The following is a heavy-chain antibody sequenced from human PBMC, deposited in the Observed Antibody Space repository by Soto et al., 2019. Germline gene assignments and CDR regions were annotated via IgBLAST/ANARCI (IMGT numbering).Heavy chain of an antibody. CDR3: ARDLSLRPKTNDY. J-gene: IGHJ4*02. V-gene: IGHV1-69*13. CDR2: IIPNFGTA. Sequence: SVKVSCKASGGTFSSYAISWVRHAPGQGLEWMGGIIPNFGTANYAQKFQGRVTITADESTSTAYMELRSLRSEDTAVYYCARDLSLRPKTNDYWGQGTLVTVSS. CDR1: GGTFSSYA. D-gene: IGHD3-16*02.